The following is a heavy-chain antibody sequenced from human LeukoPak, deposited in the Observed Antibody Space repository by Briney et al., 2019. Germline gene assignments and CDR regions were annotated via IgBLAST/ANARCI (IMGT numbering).Heavy chain of an antibody. V-gene: IGHV7-4-1*02. Sequence: ASVKVSCKASGYTFTNYAIYWVRQAPGQGLEWMGWINTNTAYPTYAQGFTGRFVFSLDTSVSTAYLQISSLKAEDTAVYFCARGPRGGITPLFDYWGQGTLVTVSS. D-gene: IGHD3-16*01. CDR3: ARGPRGGITPLFDY. J-gene: IGHJ4*02. CDR1: GYTFTNYA. CDR2: INTNTAYP.